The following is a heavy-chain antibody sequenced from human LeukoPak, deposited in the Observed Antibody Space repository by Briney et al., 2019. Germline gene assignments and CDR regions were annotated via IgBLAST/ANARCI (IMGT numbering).Heavy chain of an antibody. V-gene: IGHV3-30-3*01. CDR3: ARESPACGEDCYFDY. CDR1: GFTFGSYA. J-gene: IGHJ4*02. Sequence: GGSLRLSCAASGFTFGSYAMHWVRQAPGRGLEWVAGISCDGTNKYYADSVKGRFTISRDNSKNTLYLQMNSLRTDDTAVYYCARESPACGEDCYFDYWGQGTLVTVSS. CDR2: ISCDGTNK. D-gene: IGHD2-21*02.